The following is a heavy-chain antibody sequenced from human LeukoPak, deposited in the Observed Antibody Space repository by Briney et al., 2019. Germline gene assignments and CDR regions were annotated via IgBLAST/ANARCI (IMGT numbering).Heavy chain of an antibody. CDR1: GFTFSSYA. Sequence: PGRSLRLSCAASGFTFSSYAMHWVRQAPGKGLEWVAVISYDGSNKYYADSVRGRFTISRDNSKNTLYLQMNSLRAEDTAVYYCARGAVFGVGTLLDYWGQGTLVTVSS. D-gene: IGHD3-3*01. V-gene: IGHV3-30-3*01. CDR2: ISYDGSNK. CDR3: ARGAVFGVGTLLDY. J-gene: IGHJ4*02.